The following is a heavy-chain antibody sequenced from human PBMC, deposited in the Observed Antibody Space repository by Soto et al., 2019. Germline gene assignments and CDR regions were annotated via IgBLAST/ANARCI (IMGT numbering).Heavy chain of an antibody. D-gene: IGHD1-26*01. CDR3: ASKNIVGAKRNVYYYGMDV. Sequence: QVQLVQSGAEVKKPGSSVKVSCNASGGTFSSYAISWVRQAPGQGLEWMGGIIPIFGTANYAQKFQGRVTITADESTSTAYMELSSLRSEDTAVYYCASKNIVGAKRNVYYYGMDVWGQGTTVTVSS. CDR2: IIPIFGTA. J-gene: IGHJ6*02. CDR1: GGTFSSYA. V-gene: IGHV1-69*01.